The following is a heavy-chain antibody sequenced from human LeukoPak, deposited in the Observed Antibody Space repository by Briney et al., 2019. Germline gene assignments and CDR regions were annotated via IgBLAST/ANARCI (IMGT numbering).Heavy chain of an antibody. CDR3: TSIPLGGGSGMKKGFDP. J-gene: IGHJ5*02. V-gene: IGHV3-49*04. Sequence: GGSLRLSCTASGFTFGDYAMSWVRQAPGKGLEWVGFIRSKAYGGTTEYAASVKGRFTISRDDSKSIAYLQMNSLKTEDTAVYYCTSIPLGGGSGMKKGFDPWGQGTLVTVSS. D-gene: IGHD3-10*01. CDR2: IRSKAYGGTT. CDR1: GFTFGDYA.